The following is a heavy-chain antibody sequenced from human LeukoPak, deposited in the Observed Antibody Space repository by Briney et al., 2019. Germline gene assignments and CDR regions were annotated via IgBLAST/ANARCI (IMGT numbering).Heavy chain of an antibody. Sequence: GGSLRLSCAASGFTFSSYGMHWVRQAPGKGLEWVAFIRYDGSNKYYADSVKGRFTISRDNSKNTLYLQMNSLRAEDTAVYYCARNYGVGDYYYMDVWGKGTTVTISS. J-gene: IGHJ6*03. V-gene: IGHV3-30*02. CDR3: ARNYGVGDYYYMDV. CDR2: IRYDGSNK. CDR1: GFTFSSYG. D-gene: IGHD4-17*01.